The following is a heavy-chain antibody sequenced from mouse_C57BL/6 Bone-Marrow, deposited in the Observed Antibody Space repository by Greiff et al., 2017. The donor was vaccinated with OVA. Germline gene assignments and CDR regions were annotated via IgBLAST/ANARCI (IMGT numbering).Heavy chain of an antibody. CDR1: GYTFTSYG. J-gene: IGHJ3*01. V-gene: IGHV1-81*01. D-gene: IGHD6-5*01. CDR3: ARPYARAY. CDR2: IYPRSGNT. Sequence: VKLVESGAELARPGASVKLSCKASGYTFTSYGISWVKQRTGQGLEWIGEIYPRSGNTYYNEKFKGKATLTADKSSSTAYMELRSLTSEDSAVYFCARPYARAYWGQGTLVTVSA.